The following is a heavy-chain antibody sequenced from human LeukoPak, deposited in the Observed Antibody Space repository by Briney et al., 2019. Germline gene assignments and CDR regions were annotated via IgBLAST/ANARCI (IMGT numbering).Heavy chain of an antibody. V-gene: IGHV3-33*01. J-gene: IGHJ6*02. CDR2: VWYDGSNK. CDR3: ARDVVAATQTFSYGMDA. Sequence: GGSLRLSCAASGFTFSSFGIHWVRQAPGKGLEWVAIVWYDGSNKYYADSVKGRFTISRDNSKNTLYLQMNSLRAEDTAVYYCARDVVAATQTFSYGMDAWGQGTTVTVSS. CDR1: GFTFSSFG. D-gene: IGHD2-15*01.